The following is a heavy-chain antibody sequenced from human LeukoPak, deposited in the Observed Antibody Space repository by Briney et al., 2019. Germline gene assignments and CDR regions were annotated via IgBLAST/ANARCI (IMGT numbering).Heavy chain of an antibody. CDR3: ARAVLTYYHTPGEEYYFDY. V-gene: IGHV3-23*01. CDR1: GFTFSSYA. D-gene: IGHD3-10*01. Sequence: GGSLRLSCAASGFTFSSYAMSWVRQAPGKGLEWVSAISGSGGSTYYADSVKGRFTISRDNSKNTLYLQMNSLRAEDTAVYYCARAVLTYYHTPGEEYYFDYWGQGTLVTVSS. J-gene: IGHJ4*02. CDR2: ISGSGGST.